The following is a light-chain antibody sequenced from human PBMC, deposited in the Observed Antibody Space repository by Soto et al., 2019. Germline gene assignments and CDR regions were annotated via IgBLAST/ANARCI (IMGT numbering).Light chain of an antibody. V-gene: IGLV1-44*01. CDR2: NTN. CDR1: SSNIGTNT. Sequence: QSALTQPPSGSGSPGQRVTISCSGSSSNIGTNTVNWYQQFPGAAPQLLLYNTNQRPSGVPGRFSGSKSGTSASLAISGLQSEDEADYYCAAWDGSLDVVLFGGGTKLTVL. J-gene: IGLJ2*01. CDR3: AAWDGSLDVVL.